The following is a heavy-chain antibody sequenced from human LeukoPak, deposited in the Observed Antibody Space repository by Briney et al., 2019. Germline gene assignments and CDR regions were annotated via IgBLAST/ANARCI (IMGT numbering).Heavy chain of an antibody. D-gene: IGHD1-26*01. CDR2: ITSSSSHI. CDR1: GFTFSSYN. V-gene: IGHV3-21*01. Sequence: TSGGSLRLSCAASGFTFSSYNMNWVRQAPGKGLEWVSSITSSSSHIYYADSVKGRFTISRDNARNSLYLQMNSLRAEDTAVYYCARDPYSGGYGNYYYYYMDVWGKGTTVTISS. CDR3: ARDPYSGGYGNYYYYYMDV. J-gene: IGHJ6*03.